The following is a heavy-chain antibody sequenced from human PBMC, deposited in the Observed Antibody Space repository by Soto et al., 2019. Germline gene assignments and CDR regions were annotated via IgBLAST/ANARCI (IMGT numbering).Heavy chain of an antibody. CDR1: GGTFSSYA. CDR3: AREEVRYLNWLDP. V-gene: IGHV1-69*12. CDR2: IIPIFGTA. J-gene: IGHJ5*02. D-gene: IGHD3-9*01. Sequence: QVQLVQSGAEVKKPGPSVKVSCKASGGTFSSYAISWVRQAPGQGLEWMGGIIPIFGTANYAQKFQGRVTITADDSTSTAYMELSSLRSEDTAVYYWAREEVRYLNWLDPWRQGTLVTVSS.